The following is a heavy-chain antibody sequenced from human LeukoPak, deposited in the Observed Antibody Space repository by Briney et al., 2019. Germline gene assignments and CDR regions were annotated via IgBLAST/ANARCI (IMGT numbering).Heavy chain of an antibody. V-gene: IGHV3-23*01. J-gene: IGHJ4*02. D-gene: IGHD2-15*01. CDR1: GFTFSSSA. CDR2: ISNNGGYT. CDR3: AKQLGYCSDGSCYFPY. Sequence: GGSLRLSCAASGFTFSSSAMSWVRQAPGKGLEWISAISNNGGYTYYADSVQGRFTISRDNSKSTLCLQMNSLRAEDTAVYYCAKQLGYCSDGSCYFPYWGQGTLVTVSS.